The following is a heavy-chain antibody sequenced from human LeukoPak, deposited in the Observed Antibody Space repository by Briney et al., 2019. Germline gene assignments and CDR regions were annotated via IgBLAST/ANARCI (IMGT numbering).Heavy chain of an antibody. CDR3: ARGGCRSTSCYDY. Sequence: GGSLRLSCGASGFTFSSYGMHWVRQAPGKGLEWLAVIWYDGSEKYYADSVKGRFTISRDNSKNTLYLQMSSLRVEDTALYYCARGGCRSTSCYDYWGQGTLVTVSS. D-gene: IGHD2-2*01. CDR2: IWYDGSEK. J-gene: IGHJ4*02. CDR1: GFTFSSYG. V-gene: IGHV3-33*01.